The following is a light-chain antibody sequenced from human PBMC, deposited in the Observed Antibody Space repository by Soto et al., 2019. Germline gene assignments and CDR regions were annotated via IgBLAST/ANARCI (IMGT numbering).Light chain of an antibody. CDR1: QSISSG. J-gene: IGKJ1*01. CDR3: QQYNIYSWS. CDR2: DAS. V-gene: IGKV1-5*01. Sequence: DIQMTQSPSTLSASVGDRVTITCRASQSISSGLAWYQQKPGKAPKLLMYDASSSESGGPSRFSGSGSGTEFTLAVGRLQPDDFATYYCQQYNIYSWSFGQGTKVEIK.